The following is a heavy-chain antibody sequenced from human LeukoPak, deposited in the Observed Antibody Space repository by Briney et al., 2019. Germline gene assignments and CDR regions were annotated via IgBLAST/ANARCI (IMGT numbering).Heavy chain of an antibody. J-gene: IGHJ5*02. CDR3: AGGRRRDWFDP. CDR1: GGSISISSYY. Sequence: SETLSPTWTVSGGSISISSYYWGWIRQPPGKGLEWIGSIYYSGSTYYKPSLKSRVTISVDTSKNQFSLKLSSVTAADTAVYYCAGGRRRDWFDPWGQGTLVTVSS. D-gene: IGHD3-16*01. CDR2: IYYSGST. V-gene: IGHV4-39*01.